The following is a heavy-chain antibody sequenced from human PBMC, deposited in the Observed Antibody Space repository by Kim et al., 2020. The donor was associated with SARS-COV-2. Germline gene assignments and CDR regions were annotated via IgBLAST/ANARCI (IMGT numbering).Heavy chain of an antibody. D-gene: IGHD3-3*01. CDR2: INHSGST. Sequence: SETLSLTCAVYGGSFSGYYWSWIRQPPGKGLEWIGEINHSGSTNYNPSLKSRVTISVDTSKNQFSLKLSSVTAADTAVYYCARGGLTYYDFWSGYSRPLDYWGQGTLVTASS. J-gene: IGHJ4*02. V-gene: IGHV4-34*01. CDR3: ARGGLTYYDFWSGYSRPLDY. CDR1: GGSFSGYY.